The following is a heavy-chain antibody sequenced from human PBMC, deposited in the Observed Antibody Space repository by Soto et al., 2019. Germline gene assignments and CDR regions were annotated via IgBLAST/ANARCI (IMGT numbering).Heavy chain of an antibody. V-gene: IGHV3-23*01. J-gene: IGHJ6*03. CDR2: ISGSGGST. D-gene: IGHD3-3*01. CDR3: AKIPVTIFGVVISTYYYYVDV. CDR1: GFTFSSYA. Sequence: EVQLLESGGGLVQPGGSLRLSCAASGFTFSSYAMSWVRQAPGKGLEWVSAISGSGGSTYYADSVKGRFTISRDNSKNTMYLQMNSLRAEDTAVYYCAKIPVTIFGVVISTYYYYVDVWGKGTTVTVSS.